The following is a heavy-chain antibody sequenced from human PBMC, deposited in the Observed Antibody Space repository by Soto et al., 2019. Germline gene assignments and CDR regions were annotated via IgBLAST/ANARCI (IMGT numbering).Heavy chain of an antibody. V-gene: IGHV4-38-2*01. CDR3: ARRGTAMVVDY. D-gene: IGHD5-18*01. CDR2: IYHSGST. Sequence: SETLSLTCAVSGYSISLGYYWGWIRQPPGKGLEWIGSIYHSGSTNYNPSLKSRVTISVDTSKNQFSLKLSSVTAADTAVYYCARRGTAMVVDYWGQGTLVTVSS. CDR1: GYSISLGYY. J-gene: IGHJ4*02.